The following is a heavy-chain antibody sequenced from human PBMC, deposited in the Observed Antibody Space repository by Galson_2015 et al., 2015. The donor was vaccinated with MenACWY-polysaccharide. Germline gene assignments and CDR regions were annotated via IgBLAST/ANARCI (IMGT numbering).Heavy chain of an antibody. CDR3: ASESTSGATANSLDY. CDR2: ISHDGNNK. V-gene: IGHV3-30*03. D-gene: IGHD1-26*01. CDR1: GFTFTNYN. Sequence: SLRLSCAASGFTFTNYNMQWVRQAPGKGLEWVASISHDGNNKYYADSVKGRFTISRDNSKNTLFLQMDSLRAEDTAVYYCASESTSGATANSLDYWGRGTQVTVSS. J-gene: IGHJ4*02.